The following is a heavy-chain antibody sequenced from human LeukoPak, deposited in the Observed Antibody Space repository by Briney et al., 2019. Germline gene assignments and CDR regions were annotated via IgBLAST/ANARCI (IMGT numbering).Heavy chain of an antibody. CDR3: ARVKKLMPEFEF. D-gene: IGHD2-2*01. CDR2: TNPNSGAI. V-gene: IGHV1-2*02. J-gene: IGHJ4*02. Sequence: ASVKVSCKASGYTFIDFYIHWVRQAPGQGLEWMGWTNPNSGAIKYSQKFQGRVSMTRDTSITTVYMDLSSLRSDDTAVYYCARVKKLMPEFEFWGQGTLVTVSS. CDR1: GYTFIDFY.